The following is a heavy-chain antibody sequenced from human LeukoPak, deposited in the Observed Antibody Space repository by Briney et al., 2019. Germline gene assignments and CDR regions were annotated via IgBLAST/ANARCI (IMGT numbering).Heavy chain of an antibody. Sequence: ASVKVACKASGYTFTGYYMHWVRQAPGQGLEWMGWINPNSGGTNYAQKFQGRVTMTRDTSISTAYMELSRLRSDDTAVYYCARDHGNQDIVVVVGATLYFDYWGQGTLVTVSS. CDR3: ARDHGNQDIVVVVGATLYFDY. CDR2: INPNSGGT. D-gene: IGHD2-15*01. J-gene: IGHJ4*02. CDR1: GYTFTGYY. V-gene: IGHV1-2*02.